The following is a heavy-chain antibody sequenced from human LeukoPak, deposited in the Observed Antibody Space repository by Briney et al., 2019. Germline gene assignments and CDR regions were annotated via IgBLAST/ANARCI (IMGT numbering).Heavy chain of an antibody. CDR1: GFTFSNYA. Sequence: GGSLRLSCAASGFTFSNYAMSWVRQASGKGLEWVSTISGSGGSTYYADSVKGRFTISRDNSKNTLYLQMSSLRAEDTAVYFCAKGGGSSWLFDYWGQGTLVTVSS. D-gene: IGHD6-13*01. CDR2: ISGSGGST. CDR3: AKGGGSSWLFDY. J-gene: IGHJ4*02. V-gene: IGHV3-23*01.